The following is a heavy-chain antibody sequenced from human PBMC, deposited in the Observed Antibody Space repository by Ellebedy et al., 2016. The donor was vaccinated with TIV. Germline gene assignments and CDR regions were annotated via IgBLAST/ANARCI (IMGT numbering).Heavy chain of an antibody. CDR3: ARDRDGSSSSDFQH. CDR1: GYTFTTYG. CDR2: IGTYEGNT. Sequence: AASVKVSCKASGYTFTTYGITWARQAPGQGPEWMGWIGTYEGNTKYAQKLQGRVTMTRDTYTSTAYMELRSLRSDDTAVYYCARDRDGSSSSDFQHWGPGTLVTVSS. J-gene: IGHJ1*01. V-gene: IGHV1-18*04. D-gene: IGHD6-6*01.